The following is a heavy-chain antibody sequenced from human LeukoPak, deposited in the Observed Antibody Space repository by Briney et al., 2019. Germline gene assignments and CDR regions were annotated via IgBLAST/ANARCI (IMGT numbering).Heavy chain of an antibody. CDR3: AKLGYDFWSGYGNYYYYGMDV. Sequence: PGGSLRLSCAASGFTFSSYGMHWVRQAPGKGLEWVAVRSYDGSNKYYADSVKGRFTISRDNSKNTLYLQMNSLRAEDTAVYYCAKLGYDFWSGYGNYYYYGMDVWGRGTTVTVSS. CDR2: RSYDGSNK. CDR1: GFTFSSYG. J-gene: IGHJ6*02. D-gene: IGHD3-3*01. V-gene: IGHV3-30*18.